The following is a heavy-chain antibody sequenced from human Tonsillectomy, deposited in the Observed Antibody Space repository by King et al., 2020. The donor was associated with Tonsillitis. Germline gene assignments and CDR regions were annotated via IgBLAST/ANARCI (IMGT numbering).Heavy chain of an antibody. V-gene: IGHV3-23*04. CDR2: ISGSGGST. Sequence: VQLVESGGGLVQPGGSLRLSCAASGFTFSSYAMSWVRQAPGKGLEWVSAISGSGGSTYYADSVKGRFTISIDNSKNTLYLQMNSLRAEDTAVYYCAKDWGSKGVVITHDAFDIWGQGTMVTVSS. CDR3: AKDWGSKGVVITHDAFDI. J-gene: IGHJ3*02. D-gene: IGHD3-22*01. CDR1: GFTFSSYA.